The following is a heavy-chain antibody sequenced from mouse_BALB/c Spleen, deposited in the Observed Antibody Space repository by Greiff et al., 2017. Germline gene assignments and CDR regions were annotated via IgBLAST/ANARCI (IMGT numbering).Heavy chain of an antibody. CDR1: GYSITSGYY. J-gene: IGHJ3*01. Sequence: EVKLVESGPGLVKPSQSLSLTCSVTGYSITSGYYWNWIRQFPGNTLEWMGYISYDGSNNYNPSLKNRISITRDTSKNQFFLKLNSVTTEDTATYYCASGDGYYPFADWGQGTLVTVSA. D-gene: IGHD2-3*01. V-gene: IGHV3-6*02. CDR3: ASGDGYYPFAD. CDR2: ISYDGSN.